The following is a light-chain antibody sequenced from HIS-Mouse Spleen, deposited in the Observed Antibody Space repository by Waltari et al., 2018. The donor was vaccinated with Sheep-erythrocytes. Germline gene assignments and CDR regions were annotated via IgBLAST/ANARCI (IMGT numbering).Light chain of an antibody. CDR3: CSYAGSYNHV. CDR2: DVS. CDR1: SSNIGSNT. V-gene: IGLV1-44*01. Sequence: QSVLTQPPSASGTPGQRVTIPCSGSSSNIGSNTVNWYQQRPGTAPKLMIYDVSKRPSGVPDRFSGSKSGNTASLTISGLQAEDEADYYCCSYAGSYNHVFATGTKVTVL. J-gene: IGLJ1*01.